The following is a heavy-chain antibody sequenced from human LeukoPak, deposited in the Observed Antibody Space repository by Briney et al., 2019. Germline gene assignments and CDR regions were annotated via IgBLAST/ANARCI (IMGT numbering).Heavy chain of an antibody. D-gene: IGHD3-10*01. CDR3: ARQFGITLIRGVFGL. J-gene: IGHJ4*02. V-gene: IGHV5-51*01. Sequence: PGESLKISCEASGYNFTNYWIAGVRQMPGKGVEWMGTIYPGDSVTKYSPSVQGQVTISADKSTSTAYLQWSSLRASDTAIYYCARQFGITLIRGVFGLWGQGTLVTVSS. CDR2: IYPGDSVT. CDR1: GYNFTNYW.